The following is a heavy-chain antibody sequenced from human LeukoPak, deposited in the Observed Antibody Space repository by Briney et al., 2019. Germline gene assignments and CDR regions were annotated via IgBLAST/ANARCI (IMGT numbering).Heavy chain of an antibody. CDR2: ISAYNGNT. CDR1: GYTFTSYG. V-gene: IGHV1-18*01. D-gene: IGHD3-22*01. Sequence: ASVKVSCKASGYTFTSYGMSWVRQAPGQGLEWMGWISAYNGNTNYAQKPQGGVTMTTDTSTSTAYMELRSLRSDDTAVYFCARASWLLDPGGDDYWGQGTLVTVSS. CDR3: ARASWLLDPGGDDY. J-gene: IGHJ4*02.